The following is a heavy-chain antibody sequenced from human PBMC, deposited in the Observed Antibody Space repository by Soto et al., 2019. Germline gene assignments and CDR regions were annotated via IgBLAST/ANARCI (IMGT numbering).Heavy chain of an antibody. Sequence: QVQLVESGGGVVQPGRSLRLSCAASGFTFSSYGMHWVRQAPGKGLEWVAVISYDGSNKYYADSVKGRFTISRDNSKNTLYLQMNSLRAEDTAVYYCAKDSGQYGDYRNWFDPWGQGTLVTVSS. J-gene: IGHJ5*02. CDR1: GFTFSSYG. D-gene: IGHD4-17*01. V-gene: IGHV3-30*18. CDR3: AKDSGQYGDYRNWFDP. CDR2: ISYDGSNK.